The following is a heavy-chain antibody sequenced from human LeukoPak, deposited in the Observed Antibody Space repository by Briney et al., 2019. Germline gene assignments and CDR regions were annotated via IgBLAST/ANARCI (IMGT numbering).Heavy chain of an antibody. J-gene: IGHJ4*02. CDR2: INPNSGGT. CDR3: ARPYYDILTGYPN. V-gene: IGHV1-2*02. CDR1: GYTFTGYY. D-gene: IGHD3-9*01. Sequence: ASVKASCKASGYTFTGYYMHWVRQAPGQGLEWMGWINPNSGGTNYAQKFQGRVTMTRDTSISTAYMELSRLRSDDTAVYYCARPYYDILTGYPNWGQGTLVTVSS.